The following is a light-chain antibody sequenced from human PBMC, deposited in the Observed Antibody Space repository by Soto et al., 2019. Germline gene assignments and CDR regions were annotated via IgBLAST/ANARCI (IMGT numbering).Light chain of an antibody. Sequence: IQMTQSPSPLSASVGDRVTITCRASESMSNCLAWYQQKPGKAPKLLIYDASSLESGVPSRFSGSGSGTEFTLTISSLQPDDVATYYCQHYNSYSEAFGQGTKVDIK. V-gene: IGKV1-5*01. CDR1: ESMSNC. J-gene: IGKJ1*01. CDR2: DAS. CDR3: QHYNSYSEA.